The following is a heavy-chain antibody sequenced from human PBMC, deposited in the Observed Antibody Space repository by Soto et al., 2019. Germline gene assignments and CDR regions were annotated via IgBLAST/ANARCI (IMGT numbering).Heavy chain of an antibody. J-gene: IGHJ4*02. CDR3: TRLPEATTVTTSFDY. D-gene: IGHD4-17*01. CDR2: IRGKGNGYAT. CDR1: GFTFSDSG. V-gene: IGHV3-73*01. Sequence: EVQLVESGGGLVQPGGSLKLSCAASGFTFSDSGIHWVRQASGKGLEWVGRIRGKGNGYATAYAASVKDRFTVSRDDSKTTAYLQMDSLRADDTAVYFCTRLPEATTVTTSFDYWGQGTLVTVSS.